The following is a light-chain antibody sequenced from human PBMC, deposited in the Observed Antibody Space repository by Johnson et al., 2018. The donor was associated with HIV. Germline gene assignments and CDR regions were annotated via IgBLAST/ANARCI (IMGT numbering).Light chain of an antibody. V-gene: IGLV1-51*02. CDR3: GTWDTSLSAGGV. CDR2: ENN. CDR1: SSNIVNIY. Sequence: QSVLTQPPSVSAAPGQKVTISCSASSSNIVNIYISWYQHLPGTAPKLLIYENNKRPSWIPDRFSGSKSGTSATLGITGLQTGDEADYYCGTWDTSLSAGGVFGTGTKVTVL. J-gene: IGLJ1*01.